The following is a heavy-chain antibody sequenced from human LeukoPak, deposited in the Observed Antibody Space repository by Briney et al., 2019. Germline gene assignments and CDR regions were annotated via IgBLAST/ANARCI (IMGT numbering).Heavy chain of an antibody. CDR1: GFTFSSYS. J-gene: IGHJ3*02. Sequence: GGSLRLSCAASGFTFSSYSMNWVRQAPGKGLEWVSSISSSSSYIYYADSVKGRFTISRDNAKNSPYLQMNSLRAEDTAVYYCARQDCSSTSCYVHDAFDIWGQGTMVTVSS. CDR3: ARQDCSSTSCYVHDAFDI. CDR2: ISSSSSYI. D-gene: IGHD2-2*01. V-gene: IGHV3-21*01.